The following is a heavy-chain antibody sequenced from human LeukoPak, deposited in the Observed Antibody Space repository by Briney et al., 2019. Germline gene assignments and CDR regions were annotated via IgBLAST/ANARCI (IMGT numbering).Heavy chain of an antibody. D-gene: IGHD3-3*01. V-gene: IGHV3-53*01. J-gene: IGHJ4*02. CDR1: GFTASSNY. Sequence: GGSLRLSCAASGFTASSNYMSWVRQAPGKGLEWVSVIYSGGSTYYADSAKGRFTISRDNSKNTVYLQMNSLRAEDTAVYYCARGWSNGIDNWGQGTLVTVSS. CDR3: ARGWSNGIDN. CDR2: IYSGGST.